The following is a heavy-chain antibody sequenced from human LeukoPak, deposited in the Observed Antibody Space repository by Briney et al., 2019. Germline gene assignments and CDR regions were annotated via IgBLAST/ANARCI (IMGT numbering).Heavy chain of an antibody. CDR1: GFTFSNFA. CDR2: ISYDGSNK. D-gene: IGHD7-27*01. V-gene: IGHV3-30*04. CDR3: ARDSWGFDF. Sequence: PGGSLRLSCAASGFTFSNFAMHWVRQARGKGLEWVAMISYDGSNKYTDSVKGRFTISRDNSKNMVDLYMSNRKFEDTAVYSCARDSWGFDFWGQGTLVTVSS. J-gene: IGHJ4*02.